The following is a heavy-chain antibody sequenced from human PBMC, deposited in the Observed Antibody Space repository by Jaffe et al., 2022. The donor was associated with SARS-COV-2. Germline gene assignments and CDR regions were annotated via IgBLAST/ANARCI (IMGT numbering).Heavy chain of an antibody. D-gene: IGHD2-2*01. V-gene: IGHV3-15*01. Sequence: EVQLVESGGGLVKPGGSLRLSCAASGFTFSNAWMSWVRQAPGKGLEWVGRIKSKTDGGTTDYAAPVKGRFTISRDDSKNTLYLQMNSLKTEDTAVYYCTTDSPRREYQLLWGGYWGQGTLVTVSS. CDR3: TTDSPRREYQLLWGGY. CDR1: GFTFSNAW. CDR2: IKSKTDGGTT. J-gene: IGHJ4*02.